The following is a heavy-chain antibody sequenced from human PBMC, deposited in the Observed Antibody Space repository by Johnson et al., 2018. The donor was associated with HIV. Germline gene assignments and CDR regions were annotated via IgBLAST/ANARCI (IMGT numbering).Heavy chain of an antibody. CDR1: GFTFSSYG. CDR3: AKGGSSSTAFDI. D-gene: IGHD6-6*01. Sequence: QVQLVESGGGVVQPGRSLRLSCAASGFTFSSYGMHWVRQAPGKGLEWVAVIWYDGSNKYYADSVKGRFTISRDNSKNTLYLQMNSLRAEDTAVYYCAKGGSSSTAFDIWGQGTMVTVSS. J-gene: IGHJ3*02. CDR2: IWYDGSNK. V-gene: IGHV3-33*06.